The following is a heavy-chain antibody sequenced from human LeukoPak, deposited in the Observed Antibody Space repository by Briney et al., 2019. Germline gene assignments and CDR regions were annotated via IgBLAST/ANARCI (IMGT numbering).Heavy chain of an antibody. CDR1: GGSISGSYY. J-gene: IGHJ4*02. CDR2: IYYSGST. D-gene: IGHD6-13*01. CDR3: ARLRYSSSWFRWDY. Sequence: SETLTLTCTVSGGSISGSYYWSWIRQPPGKGLEWIGYIYYSGSTNYNPSLESRITISVDTSKNQFSLKLISATAADTAVYYCARLRYSSSWFRWDYWGQGTLVTVSS. V-gene: IGHV4-59*08.